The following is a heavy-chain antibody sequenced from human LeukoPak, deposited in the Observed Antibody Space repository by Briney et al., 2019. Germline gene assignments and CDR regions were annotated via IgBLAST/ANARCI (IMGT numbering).Heavy chain of an antibody. CDR1: GFTFSTYW. CDR3: ARNRWLANGGDVFDI. D-gene: IGHD6-19*01. J-gene: IGHJ3*02. V-gene: IGHV3-7*01. CDR2: IKQDGSEK. Sequence: GGSLRLSCAASGFTFSTYWMNWVRQAPGKGLEWVANIKQDGSEKYYVDSVKGRFTISRDNAKNSLYLQLNSLRAEDTAVYYCARNRWLANGGDVFDIWGQGTMVTVSS.